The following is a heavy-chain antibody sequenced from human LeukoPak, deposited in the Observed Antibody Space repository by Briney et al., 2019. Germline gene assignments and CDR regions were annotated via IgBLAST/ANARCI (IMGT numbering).Heavy chain of an antibody. J-gene: IGHJ6*03. CDR3: ARDKYYYDSSGYSRPMDV. V-gene: IGHV4-4*02. D-gene: IGHD3-22*01. CDR1: GGSISSSNW. CDR2: IYHSGST. Sequence: PSETLSLTCAVSGGSISSSNWWSWVRQPPGKGLEWIGEIYHSGSTNYNPSLKSRVTISVDKSKNQFSLKLSSVTAADTAVYYCARDKYYYDSSGYSRPMDVWGKGTTVTVSS.